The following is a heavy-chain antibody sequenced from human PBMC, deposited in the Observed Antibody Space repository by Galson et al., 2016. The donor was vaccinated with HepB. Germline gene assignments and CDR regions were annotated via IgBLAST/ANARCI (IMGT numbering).Heavy chain of an antibody. CDR3: TREVIEVYQYYYIDV. V-gene: IGHV3-49*03. Sequence: SLRLSCAASGFTFGDYSISWFRQVPGRGPEWVGFIRHEAYGGAIEYAASVRGRFTMSRDDSKSIAYLQMNSLKTEDTAIYYCTREVIEVYQYYYIDVWGKGTTVTVSS. CDR2: IRHEAYGGAI. J-gene: IGHJ6*03. CDR1: GFTFGDYS.